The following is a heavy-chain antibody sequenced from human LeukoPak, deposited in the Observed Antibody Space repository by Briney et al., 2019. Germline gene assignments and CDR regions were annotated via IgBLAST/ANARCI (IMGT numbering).Heavy chain of an antibody. CDR3: ARANPYYFDY. J-gene: IGHJ4*02. V-gene: IGHV4-59*01. D-gene: IGHD1-14*01. CDR2: IYYSGST. CDR1: GGSIGSYY. Sequence: SETLSLTCTVSGGSIGSYYWSWIRQPPGKGLEWIGYIYYSGSTNYNPSLKSRVTISVDTSKNQFSLKLSSVTAADTAVYYCARANPYYFDYWGQGTLVTVSS.